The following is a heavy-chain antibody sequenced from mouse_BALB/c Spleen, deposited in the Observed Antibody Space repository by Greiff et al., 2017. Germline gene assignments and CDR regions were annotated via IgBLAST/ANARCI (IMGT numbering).Heavy chain of an antibody. CDR2: ISSGGSYT. J-gene: IGHJ3*01. CDR1: GFTFSSYG. V-gene: IGHV5-6*02. Sequence: VKLVESGGDLVKPGGSLKLSCAASGFTFSSYGMSWVRQTPDKRLEWVATISSGGSYTYYPDSVKGRFTISRDNAKNTLYLQMSSLKSEDTAMYYCARDDYWFAYWGQGTLVTVSA. CDR3: ARDDYWFAY. D-gene: IGHD2-4*01.